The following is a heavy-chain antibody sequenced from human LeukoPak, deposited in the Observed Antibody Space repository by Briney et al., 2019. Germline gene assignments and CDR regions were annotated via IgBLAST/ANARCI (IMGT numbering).Heavy chain of an antibody. V-gene: IGHV4-61*02. J-gene: IGHJ6*03. CDR2: IYTSGST. CDR1: GGSISSSSYY. D-gene: IGHD6-19*01. Sequence: PSETLSLTCTVSGGSISSSSYYWSWIRQPAGKGLEWIGRIYTSGSTNYNPSLKSRVTMSVDTSKNQFSLKLSSVTAADTAVYYCARVLYFSSGWYQDYYYYYYMDVWGKGTTVTVSS. CDR3: ARVLYFSSGWYQDYYYYYYMDV.